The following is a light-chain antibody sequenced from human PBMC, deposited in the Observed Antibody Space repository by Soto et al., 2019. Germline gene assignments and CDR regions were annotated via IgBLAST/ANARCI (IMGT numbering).Light chain of an antibody. J-gene: IGLJ2*01. CDR3: AAWDDTLNGLL. V-gene: IGLV1-47*01. CDR1: SSNIGSNY. Sequence: QSVLTQPPSASGTPGQRVTISCSGSSSNIGSNYVYWYQQVPGTAPRLLMYRASQRPSGVPDRFSGSKSGTSASLAISGLRSEDEADYYCAAWDDTLNGLLFGGGTQLTVL. CDR2: RAS.